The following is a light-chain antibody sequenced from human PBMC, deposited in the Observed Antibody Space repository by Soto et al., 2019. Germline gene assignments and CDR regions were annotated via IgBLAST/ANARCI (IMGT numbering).Light chain of an antibody. J-gene: IGKJ1*01. CDR2: GAS. CDR1: QSVSGNS. CDR3: QQYGSSWT. Sequence: EIVLTQSPGTLSLSPGERATLSCRTSQSVSGNSLAWYQQNPGQAPRLLIYGASSRATGIPDRFSGSGSGTDFTLTISKLEPEDFAVYYCQQYGSSWTFGQGTKVEIK. V-gene: IGKV3-20*01.